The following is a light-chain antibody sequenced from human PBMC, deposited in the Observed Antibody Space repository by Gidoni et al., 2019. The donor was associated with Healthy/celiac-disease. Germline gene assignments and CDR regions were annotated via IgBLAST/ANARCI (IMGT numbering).Light chain of an antibody. CDR1: QRVSSSY. V-gene: IGKV3-20*01. Sequence: EIVLTQSPGTLSLSPGESATHSCRASQRVSSSYLAGYQQKPGQTPRLLIYGASSRATGIPDRFSGSGSGTDFTITISRLEPEDCAVYYCQQYGSSPITFGQGTRLEIK. J-gene: IGKJ5*01. CDR3: QQYGSSPIT. CDR2: GAS.